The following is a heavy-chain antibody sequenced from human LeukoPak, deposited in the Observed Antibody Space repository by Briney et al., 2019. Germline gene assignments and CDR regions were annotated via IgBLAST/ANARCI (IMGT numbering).Heavy chain of an antibody. Sequence: SETLPLTCTVSGDSISSGDYYWSWIRQPAGKGLEWIGRISSSGSTNYNPSLKSRVTISVDTSKNQFSLKLSSVTAADTAVYFCARGPYSYDSWGAFDIWGQGTMVTVSS. J-gene: IGHJ3*02. D-gene: IGHD3-22*01. V-gene: IGHV4-61*02. CDR2: ISSSGST. CDR3: ARGPYSYDSWGAFDI. CDR1: GDSISSGDYY.